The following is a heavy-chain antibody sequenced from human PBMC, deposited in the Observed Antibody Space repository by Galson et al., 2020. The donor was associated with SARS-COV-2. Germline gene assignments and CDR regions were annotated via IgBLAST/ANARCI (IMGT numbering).Heavy chain of an antibody. Sequence: GGSLRLSCAASGFTFSSNAMSWVRQPPGKGLEWVSAISGSGGSTYYADSVKGRFTISRDNSKNTLYLQMNSLRAEDTAIYYCAKAGLAVAVTWLYFDYGGQGTLVTVSS. CDR2: ISGSGGST. CDR1: GFTFSSNA. D-gene: IGHD6-19*01. CDR3: AKAGLAVAVTWLYFDY. J-gene: IGHJ4*02. V-gene: IGHV3-23*01.